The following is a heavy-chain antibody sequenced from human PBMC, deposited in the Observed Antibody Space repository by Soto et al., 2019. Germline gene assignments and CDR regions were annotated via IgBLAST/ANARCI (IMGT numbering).Heavy chain of an antibody. CDR1: GFTFSSYA. J-gene: IGHJ3*02. Sequence: PGGSLRLSCAASGFTFSSYAMIWVRHAPGKGLEWVSAISGSGGSTYYADSVKGRFTISRDNSKNTLYLQMNSLRAEDTAVYYCAKALMATIRPAAFDIWGQGTMVTVSS. CDR3: AKALMATIRPAAFDI. CDR2: ISGSGGST. D-gene: IGHD5-12*01. V-gene: IGHV3-23*01.